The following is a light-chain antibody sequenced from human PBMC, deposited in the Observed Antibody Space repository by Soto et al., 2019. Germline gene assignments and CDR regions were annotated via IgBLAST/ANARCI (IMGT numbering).Light chain of an antibody. CDR1: QSVSSN. CDR2: GAS. CDR3: QQYNNWPPLWT. Sequence: EIVMTQSPAILSVSPGERATLSCRASQSVSSNLAWYQQKPGQAPRLLIYGASTRATSIPARFSGSGSGTEFTLTISSLQSEDFAVYYCQQYNNWPPLWTFGQGTKVEIK. V-gene: IGKV3-15*01. J-gene: IGKJ1*01.